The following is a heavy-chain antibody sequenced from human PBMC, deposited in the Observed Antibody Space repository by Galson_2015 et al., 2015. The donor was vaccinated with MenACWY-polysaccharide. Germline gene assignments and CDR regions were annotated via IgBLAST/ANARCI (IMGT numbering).Heavy chain of an antibody. D-gene: IGHD2-8*01. CDR3: VRRLTSRCFDY. J-gene: IGHJ4*02. CDR2: ISSSGSTI. Sequence: LRLSCAASGFTFSDYYMSWIRQAPGKGLEWVSYISSSGSTISYADSVKGRFTISRDNAQNSLYLQVNSLRAEDTAVYYCVRRLTSRCFDYWGQGTLITVPS. V-gene: IGHV3-11*01. CDR1: GFTFSDYY.